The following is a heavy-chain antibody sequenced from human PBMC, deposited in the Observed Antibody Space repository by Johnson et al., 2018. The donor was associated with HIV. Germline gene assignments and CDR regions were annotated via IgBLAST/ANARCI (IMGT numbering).Heavy chain of an antibody. D-gene: IGHD1-1*01. CDR2: ISYDGSNK. J-gene: IGHJ3*01. CDR3: AREGNWNPTYGFDV. CDR1: GFTFSNYA. Sequence: VQLVESGGGVVQPGRSLRLSCAASGFTFSNYAMHWVRQAPGKGLEWVAVISYDGSNKYCADSVKGRFTISRDNSKNTLYLQTNSLRAEDTAVYYCAREGNWNPTYGFDVWGQGTIATVSS. V-gene: IGHV3-30*04.